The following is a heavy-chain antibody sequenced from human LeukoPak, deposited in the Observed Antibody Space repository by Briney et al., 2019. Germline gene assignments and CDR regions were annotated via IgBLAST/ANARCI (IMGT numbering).Heavy chain of an antibody. V-gene: IGHV4-34*01. CDR1: GGSFSGYY. D-gene: IGHD6-19*01. Sequence: PSETLSLTCAVYGGSFSGYYWSWIRQPPGKGLEWIGEINHSGSTNYNPSLKGRVTISVDTSKNQFSLKLSSVTAADTAVYYCVRSGWYRSNYFDYWGQGTLVTVSS. CDR2: INHSGST. CDR3: VRSGWYRSNYFDY. J-gene: IGHJ4*02.